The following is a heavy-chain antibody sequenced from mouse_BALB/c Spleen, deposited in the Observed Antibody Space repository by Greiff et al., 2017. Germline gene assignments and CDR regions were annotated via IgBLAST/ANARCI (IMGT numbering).Heavy chain of an antibody. Sequence: EVKLMESGGGLVKPGGSLKLSCAASGFTFSDYYMYWVRQTPEKRLEWVATISDGGSYTYYPDSVKGRFTISRDNAKNNLYLQMSSLKSEDTAMYYCARGEPGTEGFAYWGQGTLVTVSA. CDR3: ARGEPGTEGFAY. D-gene: IGHD3-3*01. CDR1: GFTFSDYY. J-gene: IGHJ3*01. CDR2: ISDGGSYT. V-gene: IGHV5-4*02.